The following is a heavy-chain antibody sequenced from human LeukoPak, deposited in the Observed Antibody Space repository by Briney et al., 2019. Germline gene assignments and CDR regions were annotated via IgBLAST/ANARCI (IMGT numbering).Heavy chain of an antibody. V-gene: IGHV3-7*01. J-gene: IGHJ4*02. Sequence: PGGSLRLSCAASGFTFSSYSMSWVRQTPGKGLEWVANINRDGSEKNYVGSVKGRFTISRDNAKNSLYLQMNSLRAEDTAVYYCARDGDIVVVPAASFDYWGQGTLVTVSS. D-gene: IGHD2-2*01. CDR2: INRDGSEK. CDR3: ARDGDIVVVPAASFDY. CDR1: GFTFSSYS.